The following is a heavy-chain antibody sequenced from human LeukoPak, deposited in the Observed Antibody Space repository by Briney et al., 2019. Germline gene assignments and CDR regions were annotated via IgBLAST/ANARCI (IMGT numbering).Heavy chain of an antibody. CDR3: ARVRRYFDL. Sequence: PSETLSLTCAVYGGSFSGYYWSWIRQPPGKGLEWIGEINHSGSTNYNPSLKSRVTISVDMSKNQFSLKLSSVTAADTAVYYCARVRRYFDLWGRGTLVTVSS. J-gene: IGHJ2*01. CDR2: INHSGST. CDR1: GGSFSGYY. V-gene: IGHV4-34*01.